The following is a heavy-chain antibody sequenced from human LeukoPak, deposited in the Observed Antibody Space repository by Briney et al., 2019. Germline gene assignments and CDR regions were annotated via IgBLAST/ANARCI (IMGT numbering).Heavy chain of an antibody. D-gene: IGHD1-1*01. V-gene: IGHV3-74*01. J-gene: IGHJ4*02. Sequence: HPGGSLRLSCAASGFTLNNYWIHWVRQAPGEGLVWVSRINGDGTETTYADSVKGRLSVSGDNAKNTVYLQMNSLRVEDTAVYYCSRGWIMGGRTEVALEYWGQGILVTVSS. CDR3: SRGWIMGGRTEVALEY. CDR2: INGDGTET. CDR1: GFTLNNYW.